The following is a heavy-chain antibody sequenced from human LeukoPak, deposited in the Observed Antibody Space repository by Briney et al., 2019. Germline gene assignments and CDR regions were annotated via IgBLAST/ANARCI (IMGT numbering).Heavy chain of an antibody. Sequence: KSGGSLRLSCAASGFTFSSYSMNWVRQAPGKGLEWVSSISSSSSYIYYADSVKGRFTISRDNAKNSLYLQMNSLRAEDTAVYYCAREWIQLGYYYGMDVWGQGTTVTVSS. J-gene: IGHJ6*02. CDR2: ISSSSSYI. V-gene: IGHV3-21*01. D-gene: IGHD5-18*01. CDR1: GFTFSSYS. CDR3: AREWIQLGYYYGMDV.